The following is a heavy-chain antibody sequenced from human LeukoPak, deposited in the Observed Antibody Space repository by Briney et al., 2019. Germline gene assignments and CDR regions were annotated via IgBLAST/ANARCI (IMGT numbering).Heavy chain of an antibody. V-gene: IGHV4-61*02. CDR3: ARASLHPYMVRGLMAFDY. CDR2: IYTSGST. Sequence: MPSETLSPTCSVSGGSISSGSYYWSWIRQPAGKGLEWIGRIYTSGSTNYNPPLKSRVTISVDTSKNQFSLKLSSVTAADTAVYYCARASLHPYMVRGLMAFDYWGQGTLVTVSS. D-gene: IGHD3-10*01. CDR1: GGSISSGSYY. J-gene: IGHJ4*02.